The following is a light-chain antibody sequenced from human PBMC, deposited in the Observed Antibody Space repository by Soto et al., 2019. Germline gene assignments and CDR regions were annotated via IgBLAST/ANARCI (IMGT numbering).Light chain of an antibody. CDR3: QQSYSTPRT. V-gene: IGKV1-39*01. CDR1: QSISSY. Sequence: DIQMTQSPSSLSASVGDRVTITCRASQSISSYLNWYQQKPGKAHKLLIYAASSLKSGVPSRFSGSGSGTDFTLTISSLQPEDFATYYCQQSYSTPRTFGPGTKVDIK. J-gene: IGKJ3*01. CDR2: AAS.